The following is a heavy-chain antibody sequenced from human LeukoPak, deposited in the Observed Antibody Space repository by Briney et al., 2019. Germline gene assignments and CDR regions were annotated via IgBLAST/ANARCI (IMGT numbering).Heavy chain of an antibody. Sequence: GGSLRLSCAASGVTVSTNYMSWVRQAPGKGLEWVSVIYSGGTTYYADSVKGRFTISRDNSKNTLYLQMNSLRAEDTAVYYCARDRGGSRSDCWGQGTLVTVSS. CDR1: GVTVSTNY. J-gene: IGHJ4*02. V-gene: IGHV3-66*01. CDR3: ARDRGGSRSDC. CDR2: IYSGGTT. D-gene: IGHD6-13*01.